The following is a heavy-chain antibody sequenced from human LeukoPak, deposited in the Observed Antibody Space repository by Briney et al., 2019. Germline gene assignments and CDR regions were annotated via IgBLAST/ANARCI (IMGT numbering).Heavy chain of an antibody. Sequence: PSETLSLTCTVSGGSISSGDYYWSWIRQPPGKGPEWIGYIYYSGSTYYNPSLKSRAHISVDTSKNQFSLKLSSVTAADTAVYYCARFPRKWFGEAIDYWGQGTLVTVSS. V-gene: IGHV4-30-4*01. CDR2: IYYSGST. CDR3: ARFPRKWFGEAIDY. D-gene: IGHD3-10*01. J-gene: IGHJ4*02. CDR1: GGSISSGDYY.